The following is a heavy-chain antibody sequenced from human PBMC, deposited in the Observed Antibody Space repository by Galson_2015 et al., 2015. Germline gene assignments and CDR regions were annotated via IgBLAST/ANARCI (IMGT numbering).Heavy chain of an antibody. CDR3: ARRSYSSREINWFDP. CDR2: IYPGDSDT. Sequence: QSGAEVKKPGESLKISCKGSGYSFTSYWIGWVRQMPGKGLEWMGIIYPGDSDTRYSPSFQGQVTISADKSISTAYLQWSSLKASDTAMYYCARRSYSSREINWFDPWGQGTLVTVSS. CDR1: GYSFTSYW. D-gene: IGHD6-13*01. J-gene: IGHJ5*02. V-gene: IGHV5-51*01.